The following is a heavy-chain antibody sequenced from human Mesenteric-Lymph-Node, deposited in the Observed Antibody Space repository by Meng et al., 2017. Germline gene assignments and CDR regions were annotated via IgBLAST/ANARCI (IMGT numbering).Heavy chain of an antibody. CDR1: GFTFSNAW. CDR2: IKSKTSGETT. D-gene: IGHD3-10*01. J-gene: IGHJ5*02. Sequence: GESLKISCAASGFTFSNAWMTWVRQAPGKGLEWVGLIKSKTSGETTHYAAPVKGRFTISRDDSKDTVYLQMISLKIEDAAVYYCVADLPEYGSGEFDLWGQGTLVTVSS. V-gene: IGHV3-15*01. CDR3: VADLPEYGSGEFDL.